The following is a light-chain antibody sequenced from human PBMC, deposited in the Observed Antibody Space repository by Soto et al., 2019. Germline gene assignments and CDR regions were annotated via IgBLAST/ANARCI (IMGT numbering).Light chain of an antibody. Sequence: DIVMTQSPDSLAVSLGERAIIHCKSSQSVLFSSNNKNCLAWYQQRPGQPPKLLIYWASTRHSGVPDRFSGSGSGTDFTLTISSLQAEDVAVYHCHQYYSPPQPFGQGTKVEIK. CDR3: HQYYSPPQP. V-gene: IGKV4-1*01. J-gene: IGKJ1*01. CDR2: WAS. CDR1: QSVLFSSNNKNC.